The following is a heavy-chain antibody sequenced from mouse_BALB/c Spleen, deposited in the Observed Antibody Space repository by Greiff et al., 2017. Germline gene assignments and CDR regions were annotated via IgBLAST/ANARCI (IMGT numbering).Heavy chain of an antibody. J-gene: IGHJ4*01. CDR3: ARRFIYYAMDY. V-gene: IGHV1-9*01. CDR2: ILPGSGST. D-gene: IGHD1-1*01. Sequence: VQLQQSGAELMKPGASVKISCKATGYTFSSYWIEWVKQRPGHGLEWIGEILPGSGSTNYNEKFKGKATFTADTSSNTAYMQLSSLTSEDSAVYYCARRFIYYAMDYWGQGTSVTVSS. CDR1: GYTFSSYW.